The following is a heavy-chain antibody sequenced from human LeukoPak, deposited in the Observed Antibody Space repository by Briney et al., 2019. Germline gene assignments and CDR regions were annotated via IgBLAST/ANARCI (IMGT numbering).Heavy chain of an antibody. V-gene: IGHV3-30*18. J-gene: IGHJ4*02. Sequence: GRSLRLSCAASGFTFSSYGMHWVRQAPGKGLEWVAVISYDGSNKYYADSVKGRFTISRDNSKNTLYLQMDSLRAEGTAVYYCAKDPTHRSAQWLVGSYFDYWGQGSLVTVSS. CDR1: GFTFSSYG. CDR2: ISYDGSNK. CDR3: AKDPTHRSAQWLVGSYFDY. D-gene: IGHD6-19*01.